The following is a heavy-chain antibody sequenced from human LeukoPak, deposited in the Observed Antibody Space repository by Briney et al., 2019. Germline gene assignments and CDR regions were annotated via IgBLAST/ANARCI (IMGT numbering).Heavy chain of an antibody. V-gene: IGHV4-39*01. CDR1: GVSMSSSSYY. Sequence: SETLSLTCSVSGVSMSSSSYYWGWIRQPPGRGLEWIGSVYYTGGTYYNPSLKSRVTISIDTSKNLFSLKLNSVTAAHTAVYYCASPADDDFNPNCFDPWGQGTLVTVSS. CDR3: ASPADDDFNPNCFDP. D-gene: IGHD4-17*01. CDR2: VYYTGGT. J-gene: IGHJ5*02.